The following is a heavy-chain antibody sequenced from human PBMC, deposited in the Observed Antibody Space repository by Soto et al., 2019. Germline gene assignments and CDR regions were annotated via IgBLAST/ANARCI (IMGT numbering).Heavy chain of an antibody. CDR1: GFTFSDYA. Sequence: EVQLLESGGGLVQPGGSLRLSCAASGFTFSDYAMGWVRQAPGKGLEWVSTISGSAGSTYYADSVKGRFTISRDNSKNTLDLQMNSLRAEDTAIYYCAKDVRWNDGYFDYWGQGALVTVSS. CDR3: AKDVRWNDGYFDY. V-gene: IGHV3-23*01. D-gene: IGHD1-1*01. J-gene: IGHJ4*02. CDR2: ISGSAGST.